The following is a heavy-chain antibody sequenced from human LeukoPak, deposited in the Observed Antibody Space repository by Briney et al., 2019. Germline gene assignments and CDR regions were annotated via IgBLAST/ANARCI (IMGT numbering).Heavy chain of an antibody. CDR2: ISGSDGST. V-gene: IGHV3-23*01. D-gene: IGHD3-10*01. CDR1: GFTFTGYG. J-gene: IGHJ4*02. Sequence: PGGSLRLSCAASGFTFTGYGMSWVRQAPGKGLEWVSTISGSDGSTYYADSVKGRFTLSRDTSKNTLYMQMNSLRAEDTAVYYCAKDRVVRGIMGRFDFWGQGTLVTVSS. CDR3: AKDRVVRGIMGRFDF.